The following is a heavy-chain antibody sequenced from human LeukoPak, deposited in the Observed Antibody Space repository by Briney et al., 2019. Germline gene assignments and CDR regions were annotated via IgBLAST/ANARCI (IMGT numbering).Heavy chain of an antibody. CDR3: ARAFPVDLFFFDN. Sequence: GASVKVSCKVSGYTLTEISMHWVRQAPGKGLEWMGSFDPEDDETVYAQKFQGRVTMTEDTSTDTAYMELSSLRSEDTAVYYCARAFPVDLFFFDNWGQGALVTVSS. CDR1: GYTLTEIS. CDR2: FDPEDDET. J-gene: IGHJ4*02. V-gene: IGHV1-24*01. D-gene: IGHD2/OR15-2a*01.